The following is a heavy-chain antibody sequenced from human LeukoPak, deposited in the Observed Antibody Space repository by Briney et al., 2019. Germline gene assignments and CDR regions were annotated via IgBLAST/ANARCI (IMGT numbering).Heavy chain of an antibody. V-gene: IGHV4-59*01. CDR3: ARDAAPYSSTWYFDL. J-gene: IGHJ2*01. CDR1: GGSISSYY. CDR2: IYYSGTT. Sequence: SETLSLTCTVSGGSISSYYWSWIRQPPGKGLEWIGYIYYSGTTNYNPSLKSRVTTSVDTSKNQFSLRLTSVTAADTAVYYCARDAAPYSSTWYFDLWGRGTLVTVSS. D-gene: IGHD6-19*01.